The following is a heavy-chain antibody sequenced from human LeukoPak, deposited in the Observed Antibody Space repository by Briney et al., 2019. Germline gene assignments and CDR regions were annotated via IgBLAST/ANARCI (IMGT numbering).Heavy chain of an antibody. Sequence: GGSLRLSCAASGFIFNTYAMSWVRQAPGKGLEWVSTISGSGDNTYYADSVKGRFTISRDNSKNTLNLLMNSLRAEDTAIYYCAKGTYNTCYFFDYWGRGTLVTVSS. CDR2: ISGSGDNT. V-gene: IGHV3-23*01. CDR3: AKGTYNTCYFFDY. J-gene: IGHJ4*02. D-gene: IGHD1-14*01. CDR1: GFIFNTYA.